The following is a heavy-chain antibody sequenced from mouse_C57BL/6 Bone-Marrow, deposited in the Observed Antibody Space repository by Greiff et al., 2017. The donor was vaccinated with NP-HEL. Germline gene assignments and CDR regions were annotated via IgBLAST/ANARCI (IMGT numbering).Heavy chain of an antibody. D-gene: IGHD4-1*01. V-gene: IGHV1-4*01. CDR2: LNPSSGYT. Sequence: QVQLKESGAELARPGASVKMSCKASGYTFTSYTMHWVKQRPGQGLEWIGYLNPSSGYTKYNQKFKDKATLTADKSSSTAYMQLSSLTSEDSAVYYCARDGWDVFAYWGQGTLVTVSA. CDR3: ARDGWDVFAY. CDR1: GYTFTSYT. J-gene: IGHJ3*01.